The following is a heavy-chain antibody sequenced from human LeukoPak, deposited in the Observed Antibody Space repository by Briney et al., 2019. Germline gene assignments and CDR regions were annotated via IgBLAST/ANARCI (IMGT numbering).Heavy chain of an antibody. D-gene: IGHD6-25*01. CDR3: ARDSGFDY. V-gene: IGHV3-48*01. CDR2: ISSISSTI. Sequence: GGSLRLSCAASGFTVSSNYMSWVRQAPGKGLEWVSYISSISSTIYYADSVKGRFTISRDNAKNSLYLQMNSLRAEDTAVYYCARDSGFDYWRQGTLVTVSS. CDR1: GFTVSSNY. J-gene: IGHJ4*02.